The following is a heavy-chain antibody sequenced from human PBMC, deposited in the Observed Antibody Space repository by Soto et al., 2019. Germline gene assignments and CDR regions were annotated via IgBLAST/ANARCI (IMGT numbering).Heavy chain of an antibody. CDR2: IYHSGST. Sequence: SETLSLTCAVSGGSISSGGYSWSWIRQPPGKGLEWIGYIYHSGSTYYNPSLKSRVTISVDRSKNQFSLKLSSVTAADTAVYYCARGGDYVWGSYYYYGMDVWGQGTTVTVSS. V-gene: IGHV4-30-2*01. CDR1: GGSISSGGYS. J-gene: IGHJ6*02. D-gene: IGHD3-16*01. CDR3: ARGGDYVWGSYYYYGMDV.